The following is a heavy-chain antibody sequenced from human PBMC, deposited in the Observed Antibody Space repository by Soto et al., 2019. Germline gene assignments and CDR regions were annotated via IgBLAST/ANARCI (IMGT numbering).Heavy chain of an antibody. Sequence: SETLSLTCAVYGGSFSGYYLSWIRQPPGKGLEWIGEINHSGSTNYNPSLKSRVTISVDTSKNQFSLKLSSVTAADTAVYYCARGETGGSSSAPCFDYWGQGTLVTVSS. CDR1: GGSFSGYY. J-gene: IGHJ4*01. CDR2: INHSGST. V-gene: IGHV4-34*01. D-gene: IGHD6-6*01. CDR3: ARGETGGSSSAPCFDY.